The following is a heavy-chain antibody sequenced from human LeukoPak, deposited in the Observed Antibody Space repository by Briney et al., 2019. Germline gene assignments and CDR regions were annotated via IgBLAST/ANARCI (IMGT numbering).Heavy chain of an antibody. D-gene: IGHD2-2*01. CDR3: ARDDGVVVPAAIADY. CDR2: ISSSGSTI. Sequence: GGSLRLSCAGSGFTFSDYYMSWIRQAPGKGLEWVSYISSSGSTIYYADSVKGRFTISRDNAKNSLYLQMNSLRAEDTAVYYCARDDGVVVPAAIADYWGQGTLVTVSS. V-gene: IGHV3-11*01. J-gene: IGHJ4*02. CDR1: GFTFSDYY.